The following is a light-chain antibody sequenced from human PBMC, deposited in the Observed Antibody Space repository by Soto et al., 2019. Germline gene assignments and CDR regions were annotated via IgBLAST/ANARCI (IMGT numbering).Light chain of an antibody. J-gene: IGKJ4*01. CDR3: QQRSNWPLT. CDR2: DAS. V-gene: IGKV3-11*01. Sequence: EIVLTQSPATLSLSPGERATLSCRASQSVSSYLAWYRQKPGQAPRLLIYDASNRATGIPARFSGSGSGTDFTLTISSLKPEDFAVYYCQQRSNWPLTFGGGTKVEIK. CDR1: QSVSSY.